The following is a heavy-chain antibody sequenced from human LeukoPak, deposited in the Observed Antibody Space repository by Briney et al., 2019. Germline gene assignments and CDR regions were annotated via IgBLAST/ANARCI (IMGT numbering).Heavy chain of an antibody. Sequence: GGSLRLSCAASGFTFSDYWMSWVRQAPGEGLEWVANIKQDGGEKYYVDSVKGRCTISRDNAKNSLHLQMNSLRAEDTAVYYCARDPSAFDIWGQGTMVTVSS. V-gene: IGHV3-7*05. CDR3: ARDPSAFDI. CDR2: IKQDGGEK. J-gene: IGHJ3*02. CDR1: GFTFSDYW.